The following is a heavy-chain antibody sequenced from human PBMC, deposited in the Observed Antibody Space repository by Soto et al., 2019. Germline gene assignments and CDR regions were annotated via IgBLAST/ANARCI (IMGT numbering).Heavy chain of an antibody. CDR2: ISYSGNT. Sequence: SETLSLTCTVSGGSIISGYWSWIRQPPGKGLEWIGYISYSGNTNYNPSLKSRVTMSVDTPKNQFSLRLSSVATADTAVYYCAGLRGYAGSPIDYWGQGTLVTVSS. J-gene: IGHJ4*02. CDR1: GGSIISGY. V-gene: IGHV4-59*01. CDR3: AGLRGYAGSPIDY. D-gene: IGHD2-15*01.